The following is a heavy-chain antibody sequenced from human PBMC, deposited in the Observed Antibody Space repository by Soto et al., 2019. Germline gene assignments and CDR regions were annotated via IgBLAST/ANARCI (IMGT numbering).Heavy chain of an antibody. J-gene: IGHJ4*02. D-gene: IGHD1-20*01. V-gene: IGHV1-69*13. CDR2: IIPIFGTA. CDR3: ARDRKIGITGTAWGY. CDR1: GGTFSSYA. Sequence: ASVKVSCKASGGTFSSYAISWVRQAPGQGLEWMGGIIPIFGTANYAQKFQGRVTITADESTSTAYMELSSLRSEDTAVYYCARDRKIGITGTAWGYWGQGTLVTVSS.